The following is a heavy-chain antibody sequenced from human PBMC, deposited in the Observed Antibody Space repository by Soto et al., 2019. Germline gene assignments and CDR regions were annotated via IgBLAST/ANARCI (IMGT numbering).Heavy chain of an antibody. J-gene: IGHJ4*02. CDR1: GFNVSRNY. V-gene: IGHV3-53*02. D-gene: IGHD2-21*02. CDR3: AREGDTDGFDY. Sequence: EVQLVETGGGLKQPGGPLRLSCAASGFNVSRNYMSWVRQAPGKGLEWVSLIYTGGTTYYADSVKGRFTISRDISKNTLYLQMNSLRAEDTAVYYCAREGDTDGFDYWGQGTLVTVSS. CDR2: IYTGGTT.